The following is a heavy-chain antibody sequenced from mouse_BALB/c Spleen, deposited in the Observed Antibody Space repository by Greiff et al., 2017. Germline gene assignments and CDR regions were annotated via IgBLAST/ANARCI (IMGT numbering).Heavy chain of an antibody. CDR1: GYTFSSYW. CDR2: ILPGSGST. Sequence: VQLQQSGAELMKPGASVKISCKATGYTFSSYWIEWVKQRPGHGLEWIGEILPGSGSTNYNEKFKGKATFTADTSSNTAYMQLSSLTSEDSAVYYCARGGKLESFDYWGQGTTLTVSS. CDR3: ARGGKLESFDY. J-gene: IGHJ2*01. V-gene: IGHV1-9*01. D-gene: IGHD4-1*01.